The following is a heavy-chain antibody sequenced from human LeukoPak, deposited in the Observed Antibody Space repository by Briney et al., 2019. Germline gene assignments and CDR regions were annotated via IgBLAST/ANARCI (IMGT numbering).Heavy chain of an antibody. CDR2: ISWNSGSI. Sequence: GRSLRLSCAASGFTFDDYAMHWVRQAPGKGLEWVSGISWNSGSIGYADSMKGRFTISRDNAKNSLYLQMNSLRAEDTALYYCAKDIHRYCSGGSCYSAPDYWGQGTLVTVSS. J-gene: IGHJ4*02. CDR3: AKDIHRYCSGGSCYSAPDY. V-gene: IGHV3-9*01. D-gene: IGHD2-15*01. CDR1: GFTFDDYA.